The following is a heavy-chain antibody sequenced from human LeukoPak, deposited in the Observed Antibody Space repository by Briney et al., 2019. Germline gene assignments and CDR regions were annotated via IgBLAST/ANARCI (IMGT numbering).Heavy chain of an antibody. D-gene: IGHD5-24*01. CDR3: ARMASGVTGY. V-gene: IGHV3-74*01. J-gene: IGHJ4*02. CDR2: INSDGTST. Sequence: RGSLRLSCAASGLPFSRDWMHWVRQAPGKGLVWVSRINSDGTSTIYADSVKGRFTISRDNAKNTLYLQMNSLRAEDTAVYYCARMASGVTGYWGQGTLVTVSS. CDR1: GLPFSRDW.